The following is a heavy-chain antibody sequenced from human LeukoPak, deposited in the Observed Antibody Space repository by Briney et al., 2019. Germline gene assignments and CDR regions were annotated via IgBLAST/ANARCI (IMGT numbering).Heavy chain of an antibody. J-gene: IGHJ3*02. Sequence: ASVKVSCKASGYTFTSYGISWVRQAPGQGLEWMGWISAYNGNTNYAQKLQGRVTMTTDTSTSTAYMALRSLRSDDTAVYYCARVGYDFWSGYYKTDAFDIWGQGTMVTVSS. CDR3: ARVGYDFWSGYYKTDAFDI. CDR1: GYTFTSYG. V-gene: IGHV1-18*01. D-gene: IGHD3-3*01. CDR2: ISAYNGNT.